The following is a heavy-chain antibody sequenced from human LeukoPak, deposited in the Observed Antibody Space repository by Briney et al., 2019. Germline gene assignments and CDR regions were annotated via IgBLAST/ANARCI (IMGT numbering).Heavy chain of an antibody. V-gene: IGHV1-46*01. CDR1: GYAFTRHY. CDR2: INPSGSST. Sequence: APVKVSCKASGYAFTRHYMHWVRQAPGQGLEWMGLINPSGSSTIYAQKFQGRVTMTRDMSTSTDYMELSSLRSGDTAVYYCARDNSVGDYAWWFDPWGQGTLVTVSS. D-gene: IGHD1-26*01. J-gene: IGHJ5*02. CDR3: ARDNSVGDYAWWFDP.